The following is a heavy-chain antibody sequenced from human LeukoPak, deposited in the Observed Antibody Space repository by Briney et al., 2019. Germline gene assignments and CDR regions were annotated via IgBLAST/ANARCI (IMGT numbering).Heavy chain of an antibody. D-gene: IGHD1-1*01. V-gene: IGHV4-59*12. CDR3: VRDVSQRRHFDY. J-gene: IGHJ4*02. CDR1: GVSIGTYY. CDR2: IYYTGST. Sequence: SETLSLTCSVSGVSIGTYYWTWIRQPPGKGLEWIGYIYYTGSTNYSPSLKSRASMSVDTSKNQVSLKMSSVTAADTAVYYCVRDVSQRRHFDYWGQGTLVTVSS.